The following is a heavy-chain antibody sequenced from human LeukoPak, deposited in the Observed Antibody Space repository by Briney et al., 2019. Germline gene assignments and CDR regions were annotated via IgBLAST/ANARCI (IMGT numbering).Heavy chain of an antibody. J-gene: IGHJ6*02. CDR1: GFTFSSYS. V-gene: IGHV3-48*01. D-gene: IGHD2-2*01. CDR3: ASSSTTRARYYYYGMDV. CDR2: ISSSSSTI. Sequence: SGGSLRLSCAASGFTFSSYSMNWVRQAPGKGLEWVSYISSSSSTIYYADSVKGRFTISRDNAKNSLYLQMNSLRAEDTAVYYCASSSTTRARYYYYGMDVWGQGTTVTVSS.